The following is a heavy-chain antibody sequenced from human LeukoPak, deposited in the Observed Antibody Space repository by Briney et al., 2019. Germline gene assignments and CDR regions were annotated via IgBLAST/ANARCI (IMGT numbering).Heavy chain of an antibody. Sequence: GSLRLSCEGSGFNFSNYWMVWVRQAPGKGLEWVANIKHDGREKHFVDSVKGRFSISRDNAHNSLYLDMNNLRPEDTALYFCARGGRSLWFADLLTNWGQGILVAVSS. CDR2: IKHDGREK. D-gene: IGHD3-10*01. V-gene: IGHV3-7*01. CDR1: GFNFSNYW. J-gene: IGHJ4*02. CDR3: ARGGRSLWFADLLTN.